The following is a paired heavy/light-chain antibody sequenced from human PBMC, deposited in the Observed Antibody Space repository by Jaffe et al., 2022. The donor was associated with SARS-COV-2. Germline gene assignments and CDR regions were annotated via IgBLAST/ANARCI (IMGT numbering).Light chain of an antibody. CDR2: DAS. CDR1: QSVNTY. CDR3: QQRSIWPRYT. J-gene: IGKJ2*01. Sequence: EIVLTQSPATLSLSPGERATLSCRASQSVNTYLAWYQHKPGQAPRLLIYDASKRATGIPARFSGGGSGTDFTLTISSLEPEDFAVYYCQQRSIWPRYTFGQGTKLEI. V-gene: IGKV3-11*01.
Heavy chain of an antibody. J-gene: IGHJ3*01. CDR2: LSSHGAST. Sequence: EVQLVESGGGLVQPGGSLRLSCVASGFTLHDYAFHWVRQAPGKGLELVSTLSSHGASTYYADSVKGRFTISSDPPNNTLYLQMGSLKVEDMAVYFCARGGAIAVAGAMGAFDLWGQGTMVIVSS. CDR1: GFTLHDYA. V-gene: IGHV3-64*07. CDR3: ARGGAIAVAGAMGAFDL. D-gene: IGHD6-19*01.